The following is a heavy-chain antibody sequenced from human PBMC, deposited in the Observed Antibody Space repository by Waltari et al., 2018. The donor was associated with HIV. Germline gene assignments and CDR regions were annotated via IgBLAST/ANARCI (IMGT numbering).Heavy chain of an antibody. V-gene: IGHV4-59*01. J-gene: IGHJ5*02. Sequence: QVQLQESGPGLVKPSETLSLTCTVSGGSISSYYWSWIRQPPGKGLEWIGYIYYSGSTNSNPALMSRVTISVDTSKNQFSLKLSSVTAADTAVYYCARDYYDSSGYYYGYRPWGQGTLVTVSS. CDR1: GGSISSYY. CDR2: IYYSGST. D-gene: IGHD3-22*01. CDR3: ARDYYDSSGYYYGYRP.